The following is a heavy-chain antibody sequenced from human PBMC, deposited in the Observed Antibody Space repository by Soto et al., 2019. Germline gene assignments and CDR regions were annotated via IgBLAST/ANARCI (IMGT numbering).Heavy chain of an antibody. J-gene: IGHJ3*01. CDR2: ISPSGGST. Sequence: ASVKVSCKASGGTFSSYAISWVRQAPGQGLEWMGTISPSGGSTTYAQKLQGRVTMTRDTSTTTVYMELNSLRSEDTAVYYCARGDSYASSGPFDVWGQGTMVTVSS. CDR3: ARGDSYASSGPFDV. V-gene: IGHV1-46*01. CDR1: GGTFSSYA. D-gene: IGHD3-10*01.